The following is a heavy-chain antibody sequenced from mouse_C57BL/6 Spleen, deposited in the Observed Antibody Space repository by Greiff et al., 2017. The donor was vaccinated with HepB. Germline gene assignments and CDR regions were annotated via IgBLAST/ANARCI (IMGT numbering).Heavy chain of an antibody. CDR1: GFTFSSYG. D-gene: IGHD1-1*01. CDR3: ARHRNYGSRYAMEY. Sequence: EVKLMEPGGDLVKPGGSLKLSCAASGFTFSSYGMSWVRQTPDKRLEWVATISRGGSYTYYTDNVKGRFTISRDNSKNTLYLQMSSLKSEDTAMYYCARHRNYGSRYAMEYWGQGASVTVSS. V-gene: IGHV5-6*01. J-gene: IGHJ4*01. CDR2: ISRGGSYT.